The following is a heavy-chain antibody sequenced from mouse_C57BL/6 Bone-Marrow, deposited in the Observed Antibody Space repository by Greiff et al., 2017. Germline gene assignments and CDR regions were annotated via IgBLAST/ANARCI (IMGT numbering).Heavy chain of an antibody. V-gene: IGHV1-15*01. Sequence: VQLQQSGAELVRPGASVTLSCKASGYTFTDYDMHWVKQTPVHGLEWIGAIDPETGGTAYNQKFKGKAILTADKSSITAYIELRSLTSEDSAVYYCTRPIYYYGSSFDDYWGQGTTLTVSA. J-gene: IGHJ2*01. CDR3: TRPIYYYGSSFDDY. D-gene: IGHD1-1*01. CDR2: IDPETGGT. CDR1: GYTFTDYD.